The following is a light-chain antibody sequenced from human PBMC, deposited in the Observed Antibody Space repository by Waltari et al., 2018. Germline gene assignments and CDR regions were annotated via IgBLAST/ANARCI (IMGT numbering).Light chain of an antibody. Sequence: QSALTPPASVSGSPGQSITISRTCAGSHYSNYVFWYQHHPGKAPKLRIYDVSNRPSGVSNRFSGSKSGSTASLTISGLQAEDEADYYCSVKRGSNTVVFGGGTKLTVL. CDR1: GSHYSNY. V-gene: IGLV2-14*03. J-gene: IGLJ2*01. CDR3: SVKRGSNTVV. CDR2: DVS.